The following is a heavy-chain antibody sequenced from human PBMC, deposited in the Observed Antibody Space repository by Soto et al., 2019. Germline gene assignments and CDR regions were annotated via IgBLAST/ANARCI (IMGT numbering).Heavy chain of an antibody. Sequence: QVQLVESGGGVVQPGRSLRLSCAASGFTFSSYAMHWVRQAPGKGLEWVAVISYDGSNKYYADSVKGRFTISRDNSKNTLYLQMNSLRAEDTAVYYCARETVTTHYYYGMDVWGQGTTVTVSS. CDR3: ARETVTTHYYYGMDV. CDR2: ISYDGSNK. CDR1: GFTFSSYA. J-gene: IGHJ6*02. D-gene: IGHD4-17*01. V-gene: IGHV3-30-3*01.